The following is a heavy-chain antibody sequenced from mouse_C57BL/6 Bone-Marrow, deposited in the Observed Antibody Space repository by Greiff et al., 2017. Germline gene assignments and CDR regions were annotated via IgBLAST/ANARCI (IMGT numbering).Heavy chain of an antibody. CDR2: INPSNGGT. Sequence: QVQLQQPGTELVKPGASVKLSCKASGYTFTSYWMHWVKQRPGQGLEWLGNINPSNGGTNYNEKFKSKATLTVDKSSSTAYMQLSSLTSEDSAVYYCARSGGSSYVRYFDVWGTGTTVTVSS. D-gene: IGHD1-1*01. CDR1: GYTFTSYW. CDR3: ARSGGSSYVRYFDV. V-gene: IGHV1-53*01. J-gene: IGHJ1*03.